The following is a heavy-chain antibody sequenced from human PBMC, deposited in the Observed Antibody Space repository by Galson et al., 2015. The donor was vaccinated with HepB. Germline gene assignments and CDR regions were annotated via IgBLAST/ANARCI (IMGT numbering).Heavy chain of an antibody. J-gene: IGHJ4*02. D-gene: IGHD5-18*01. CDR2: ISTSSTFT. V-gene: IGHV3-11*06. CDR1: GFTFSHYY. CDR3: ARDRRGEGDTAMAVFDL. Sequence: SLRLSCAASGFTFSHYYMSWIRQAPGKGLEWISYISTSSTFTFYSDSVRGRFTVSRDDAKNSLSLQMNSLTGEDTAVYYCARDRRGEGDTAMAVFDLWGQGTLVTVSS.